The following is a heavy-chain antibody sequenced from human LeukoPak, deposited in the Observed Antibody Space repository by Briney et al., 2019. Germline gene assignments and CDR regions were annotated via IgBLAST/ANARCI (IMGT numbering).Heavy chain of an antibody. CDR1: GGSFSSYA. D-gene: IGHD3-3*01. V-gene: IGHV1-69*13. J-gene: IGHJ4*02. Sequence: GASVTASCKASGGSFSSYAISWVRQAPGQGLEWMGGIIPIFGTANYAQKFQGRVTITADESTSTAYMELSSLRSEDTAVYYCARTWKEYYDFWSGYYPFDYWGQGTLVTVSS. CDR3: ARTWKEYYDFWSGYYPFDY. CDR2: IIPIFGTA.